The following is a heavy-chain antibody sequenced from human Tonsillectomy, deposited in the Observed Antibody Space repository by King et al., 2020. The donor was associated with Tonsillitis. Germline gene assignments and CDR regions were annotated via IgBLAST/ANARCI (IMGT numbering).Heavy chain of an antibody. CDR3: ARVALSGSYAFDF. D-gene: IGHD1-26*01. J-gene: IGHJ3*01. V-gene: IGHV3-13*04. CDR1: GFTFSSYD. Sequence: QLVQSGGGLVQPGGSLRLSCAASGFTFSSYDMHWVRPVKGKGLEWVSSIGTAGETYYPDSVKGRFTISRENAKNSLYLQMNSLRAGDTAVYYCARVALSGSYAFDFWGQGTMVTVSS. CDR2: IGTAGET.